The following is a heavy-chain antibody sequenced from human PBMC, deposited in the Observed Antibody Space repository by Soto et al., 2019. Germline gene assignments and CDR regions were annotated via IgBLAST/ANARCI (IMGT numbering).Heavy chain of an antibody. CDR2: IYWDDDK. CDR3: ATSLSVGYGYTFTS. D-gene: IGHD3-16*01. J-gene: IGHJ5*02. V-gene: IGHV2-5*02. Sequence: QITLKESGPTLVKPTQTLTLTCTFSGFSLSTSGVGVGWIRQPPGKALEWLALIYWDDDKRYSPSLKSRLTTTKNTSKTQLVLTWPTMDPLEPPTINWATSLSVGYGYTFTSWGKGPLVPV. CDR1: GFSLSTSGVG.